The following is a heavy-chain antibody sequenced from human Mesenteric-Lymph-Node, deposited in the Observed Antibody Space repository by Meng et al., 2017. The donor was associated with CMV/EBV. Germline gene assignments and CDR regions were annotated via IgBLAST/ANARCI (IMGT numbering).Heavy chain of an antibody. D-gene: IGHD5-24*01. Sequence: GGSLRLSCAVSGFTFADYAMHWVRQGAGKGPEWVSGISWNGGNIGYVDSVKGRFTISRDNAKKSLYLQMNSLRAEDTAVYYCAREGDGYNWDYWGQGTLVTVSS. V-gene: IGHV3-9*01. CDR2: ISWNGGNI. J-gene: IGHJ4*02. CDR1: GFTFADYA. CDR3: AREGDGYNWDY.